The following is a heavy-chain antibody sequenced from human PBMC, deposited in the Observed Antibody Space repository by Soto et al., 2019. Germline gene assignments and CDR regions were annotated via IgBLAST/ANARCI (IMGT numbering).Heavy chain of an antibody. J-gene: IGHJ6*02. D-gene: IGHD3-3*01. V-gene: IGHV3-48*02. CDR2: ISSSSSTI. Sequence: GGSMRLSCAASGFTFSRYSMNWVRQAPGKGLEWVSYISSSSSTIHYADSVKGRFTISRDNAKNSLYLQMNSLRDEDTAVYYCARVGSYDFWSGYYGPIYYYYYGMDVWGQGTTVTVSS. CDR3: ARVGSYDFWSGYYGPIYYYYYGMDV. CDR1: GFTFSRYS.